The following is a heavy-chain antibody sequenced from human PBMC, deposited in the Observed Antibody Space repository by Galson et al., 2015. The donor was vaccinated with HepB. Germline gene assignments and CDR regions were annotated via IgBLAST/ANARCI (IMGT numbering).Heavy chain of an antibody. Sequence: ETLSLTCAVYGGSFSGYYWSWIRQPPGKGLEWIGEINHSGSTNYNPSLKSRVTISVDTSKNQFSLKLSSVTAADTAVYYCARALDYPEDYWGQGTLVTVSS. CDR1: GGSFSGYY. CDR3: ARALDYPEDY. CDR2: INHSGST. D-gene: IGHD1-14*01. J-gene: IGHJ4*02. V-gene: IGHV4-34*01.